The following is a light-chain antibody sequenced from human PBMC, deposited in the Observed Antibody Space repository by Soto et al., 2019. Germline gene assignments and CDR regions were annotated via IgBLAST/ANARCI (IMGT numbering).Light chain of an antibody. Sequence: DIPLTQSPSSLSASVGDKVTITCLASQSIRSYLNWVQQKSGKAPKLLIYDASSLQTGVPSRFSGSGSGTDFSLTISSLQPEDFATYYCQQSYSTPPWTFGQGTKVEIK. J-gene: IGKJ1*01. CDR3: QQSYSTPPWT. CDR1: QSIRSY. V-gene: IGKV1-39*01. CDR2: DAS.